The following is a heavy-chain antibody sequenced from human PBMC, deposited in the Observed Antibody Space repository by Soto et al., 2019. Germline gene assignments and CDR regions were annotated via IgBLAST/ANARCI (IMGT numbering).Heavy chain of an antibody. Sequence: QIQLVQSGPEVQKPGTSVKVSCKASGFTFTNSAVQWVRQARGQRLEWIGWIVVCSGSTNYAQKFQGRVTITRDMXXSPDYMEMGILSSAGTAVYDCAADRRYCGGDCAVDRGQGTLVTVSS. CDR3: AADRRYCGGDCAVD. J-gene: IGHJ4*02. D-gene: IGHD2-21*02. CDR2: IVVCSGST. CDR1: GFTFTNSA. V-gene: IGHV1-58*01.